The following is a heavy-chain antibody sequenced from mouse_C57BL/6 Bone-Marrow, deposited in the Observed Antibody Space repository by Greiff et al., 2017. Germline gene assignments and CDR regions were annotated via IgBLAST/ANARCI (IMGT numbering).Heavy chain of an antibody. V-gene: IGHV5-17*01. CDR1: GFTFSDYG. CDR2: ISRGSGTI. Sequence: EVQRVESGGGLVKPGGSLKLSCAASGFTFSDYGIHWVRQAPEKGLEWVAYISRGSGTIYYADTLKGRFTISRDNAKNTLCLQMTSRRSEDTAMYYCARPYFDYWGQGTTLTVSS. J-gene: IGHJ2*01. CDR3: ARPYFDY.